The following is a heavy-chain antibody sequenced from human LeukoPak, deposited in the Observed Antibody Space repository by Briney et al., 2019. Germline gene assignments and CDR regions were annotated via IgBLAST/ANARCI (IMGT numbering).Heavy chain of an antibody. V-gene: IGHV3-21*01. Sequence: PGGSLSLSWAASGFTFSSYSMDWVRQAPGKGLEWVSSISSSSNNIYYADSVKGRFTISRDNGKNSLYLLMNSLRAEDTAVYYCVYGGGYFQHWGQGTLVTVSS. J-gene: IGHJ1*01. CDR2: ISSSSNNI. D-gene: IGHD4-23*01. CDR3: VYGGGYFQH. CDR1: GFTFSSYS.